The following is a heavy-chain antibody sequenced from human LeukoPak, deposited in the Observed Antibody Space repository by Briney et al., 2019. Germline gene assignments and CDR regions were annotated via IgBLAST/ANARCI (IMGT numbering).Heavy chain of an antibody. CDR2: INHSGST. J-gene: IGHJ4*02. D-gene: IGHD1-1*01. Sequence: SETLSLTCAVYGGSFSGYYWSWIRQPPGKELEWIGEINHSGSTNYNPSLKSRVTISVDTSKNQLSLKLSSVTAADTAVYYCARGGPVQLEPPVIGPTDYWGQGTLVTVSS. CDR1: GGSFSGYY. CDR3: ARGGPVQLEPPVIGPTDY. V-gene: IGHV4-34*01.